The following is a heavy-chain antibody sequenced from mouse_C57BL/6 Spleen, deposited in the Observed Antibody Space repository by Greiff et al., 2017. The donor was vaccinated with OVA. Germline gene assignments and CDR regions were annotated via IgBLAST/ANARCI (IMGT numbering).Heavy chain of an antibody. Sequence: VQLQESGAELVKPGASVKMSCKASGYTFTTYPIEWMKQNHGKSLEWSGNFHPYNDDTKYNEKFKGKATLTVEKSSSTVYLELSRLTSDDSAVYYCAREGNYYSNEFAYWGQGTLVTVSA. V-gene: IGHV1-47*01. CDR1: GYTFTTYP. D-gene: IGHD2-5*01. CDR2: FHPYNDDT. J-gene: IGHJ3*01. CDR3: AREGNYYSNEFAY.